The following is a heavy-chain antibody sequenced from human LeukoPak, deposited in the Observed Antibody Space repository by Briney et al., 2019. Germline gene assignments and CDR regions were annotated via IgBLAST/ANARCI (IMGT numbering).Heavy chain of an antibody. V-gene: IGHV3-7*01. CDR2: IKQDGSEK. CDR3: ARDYGSGWYMGHDY. CDR1: GFTFRSYW. Sequence: GGSLRLSCAASGFTFRSYWMSWVRQAPGKGLEWVANIKQDGSEKYYVDSVKGRFTISRDNAKNSLYLQMNSLRAEDTAVYYCARDYGSGWYMGHDYWGQGTLVTVSS. J-gene: IGHJ4*02. D-gene: IGHD6-19*01.